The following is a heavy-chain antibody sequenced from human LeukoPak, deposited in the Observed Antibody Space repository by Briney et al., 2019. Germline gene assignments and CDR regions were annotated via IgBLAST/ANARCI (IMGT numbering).Heavy chain of an antibody. J-gene: IGHJ6*03. D-gene: IGHD2-2*01. V-gene: IGHV3-23*01. CDR1: GFTFSNYA. CDR2: ISGSGGGT. Sequence: GGSLRLSCAVSGFTFSNYAMSWVRQAPEKGLEWVSAISGSGGGTYYADSVKGRFTISRDNSKNTLYLQMNSLRAEDTAVYYCAKDAYDCSSTSCYWRGYYYYYMDVWGKGTTVTVSS. CDR3: AKDAYDCSSTSCYWRGYYYYYMDV.